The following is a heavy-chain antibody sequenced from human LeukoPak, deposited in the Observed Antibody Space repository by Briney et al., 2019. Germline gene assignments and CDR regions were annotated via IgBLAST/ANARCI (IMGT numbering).Heavy chain of an antibody. D-gene: IGHD2-15*01. J-gene: IGHJ2*01. CDR1: GYTFTTYG. CDR2: ISGYNGNT. Sequence: ASVKVSCKASGYTFTTYGISWVRQAPGQGLEWMGWISGYNGNTNYAQKFQGKVTMTTDTSTSTVYMELRSLRSDDTAVYYCARMVVVAVTLMGYFDLWGRGTLVTVSS. CDR3: ARMVVVAVTLMGYFDL. V-gene: IGHV1-18*01.